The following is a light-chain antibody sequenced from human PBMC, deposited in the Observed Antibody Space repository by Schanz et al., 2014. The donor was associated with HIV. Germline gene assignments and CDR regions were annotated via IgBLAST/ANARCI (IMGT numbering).Light chain of an antibody. CDR3: QQFSNSLPWT. J-gene: IGKJ1*01. V-gene: IGKV3-20*01. CDR1: QIVSSSF. CDR2: GAS. Sequence: EIVLTQSPGTLSLSPGERATLSCRASQIVSSSFLAWYQQKPGQAPRPLIFGASNRATGIPPRFSGSGSGSTFTLIITRLEPEDCAVYFCQQFSNSLPWTFGQGTRVEIK.